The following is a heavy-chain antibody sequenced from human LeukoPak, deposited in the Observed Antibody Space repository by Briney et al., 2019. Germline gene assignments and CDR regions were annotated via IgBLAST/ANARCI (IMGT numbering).Heavy chain of an antibody. V-gene: IGHV4-61*01. CDR2: IYYSGSA. D-gene: IGHD2-21*02. J-gene: IGHJ3*02. CDR1: GGSVSSGSYY. Sequence: PSETLSLTCTVSGGSVSSGSYYWSWIRQPPGKGLEWIGYIYYSGSANYTPSLKSRVTMSVDTSKNQFSLKLSSVTAADTAVYYCARRRGRHIVVVTATPGAFDIWGQGTMVTVSS. CDR3: ARRRGRHIVVVTATPGAFDI.